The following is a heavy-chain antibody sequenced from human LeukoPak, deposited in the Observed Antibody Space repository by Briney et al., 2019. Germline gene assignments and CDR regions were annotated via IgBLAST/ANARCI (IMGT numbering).Heavy chain of an antibody. CDR2: ISASGGSA. CDR3: VKASSSSPQYNWFDA. J-gene: IGHJ5*02. CDR1: GFTFNNYA. D-gene: IGHD6-6*01. Sequence: GGSLRLSCAASGFTFNNYAMTWVRQAPGKGLEWVSSISASGGSAYDTDSVRGRFAISRDNSKNMLYLQMSSLTAEDTAIYYCVKASSSSPQYNWFDAWGQGTLVTVSS. V-gene: IGHV3-23*01.